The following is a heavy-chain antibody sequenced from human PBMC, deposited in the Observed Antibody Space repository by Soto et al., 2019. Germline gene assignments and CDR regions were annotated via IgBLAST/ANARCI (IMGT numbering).Heavy chain of an antibody. CDR2: INAGNGNT. CDR1: GYTFTSYA. Sequence: QVQLVQSGAEVKKPGASVKVSCKASGYTFTSYAMHWVRQAPGQRLEWMGWINAGNGNTKYSQKFQGRVTITRDTSASTAYMELSSLRSEDTAVYYCVATRGSYGGGYFQHWGQGTLVTVSS. CDR3: VATRGSYGGGYFQH. D-gene: IGHD1-26*01. J-gene: IGHJ1*01. V-gene: IGHV1-3*01.